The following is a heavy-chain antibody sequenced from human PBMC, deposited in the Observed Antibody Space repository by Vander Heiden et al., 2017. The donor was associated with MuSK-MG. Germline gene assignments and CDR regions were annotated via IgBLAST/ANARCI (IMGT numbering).Heavy chain of an antibody. Sequence: EVQLVESGGGLVQPGGSLRLSCAASGFTFSSYSMKWVRQAPGKGLQWVSYISSSGTIYYADSVKGRFTISRDNAKTSLYLQMNSLRAEDTAIYYCARVYGVAFDFWGQGTLVTVSS. CDR3: ARVYGVAFDF. J-gene: IGHJ4*02. CDR1: GFTFSSYS. V-gene: IGHV3-48*03. CDR2: ISSSGTI. D-gene: IGHD2-8*01.